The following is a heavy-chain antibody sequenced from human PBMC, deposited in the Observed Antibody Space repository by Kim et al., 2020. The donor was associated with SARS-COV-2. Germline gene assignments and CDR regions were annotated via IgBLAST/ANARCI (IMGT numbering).Heavy chain of an antibody. CDR3: AKVNVEETRSGRFDL. V-gene: IGHV3-23*01. Sequence: GGSLRLSCAASGFTFSAYAMAWARQPPGKGLEWVSSISGTGHNINYADSEERRFIISRDNSKNTLYLQMSSLRVEDTAIFYCAKVNVEETRSGRFDLWGRGTLVTVSS. D-gene: IGHD2-15*01. CDR1: GFTFSAYA. CDR2: ISGTGHNI. J-gene: IGHJ2*01.